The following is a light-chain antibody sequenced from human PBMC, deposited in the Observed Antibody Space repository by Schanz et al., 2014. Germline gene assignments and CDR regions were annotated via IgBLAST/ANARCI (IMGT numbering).Light chain of an antibody. J-gene: IGKJ2*01. CDR2: WAS. V-gene: IGKV4-1*01. Sequence: DIVMTQSPDSLAVSLGERATINCRSSQSVFHRSNNKNYLTWYQHKPGQPPKLLINWASTRESGVPDRFSGSGSGTDFTLTISTLQAEDVAVYYCQQDYSTPYTFGQGTKLQIK. CDR1: QSVFHRSNNKNY. CDR3: QQDYSTPYT.